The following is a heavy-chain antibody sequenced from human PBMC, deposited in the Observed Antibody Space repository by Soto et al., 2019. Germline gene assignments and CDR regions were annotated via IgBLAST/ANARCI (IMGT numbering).Heavy chain of an antibody. CDR2: IYYSGIA. J-gene: IGHJ4*02. CDR1: GGSISSGDYY. V-gene: IGHV4-30-4*01. D-gene: IGHD2-8*01. CDR3: ARVHVMANFFDY. Sequence: PSETLSLTCTVSGGSISSGDYYWSWIRQAPGKGLEWVGYIYYSGIAYYNPSLESRVTISVDTSKNQFSLKLRSVTAADTAVYYCARVHVMANFFDYWGQGTLVTVSS.